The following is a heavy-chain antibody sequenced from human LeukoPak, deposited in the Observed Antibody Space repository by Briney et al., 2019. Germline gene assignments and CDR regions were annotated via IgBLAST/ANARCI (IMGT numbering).Heavy chain of an antibody. J-gene: IGHJ5*02. CDR1: GFTFSDYY. CDR3: ARVGSNWYWLDP. CDR2: IADSGTTM. D-gene: IGHD6-13*01. V-gene: IGHV3-11*01. Sequence: NSGGSLRLSCAASGFTFSDYYMTWIRQAPGKGLEWISYIADSGTTMYYADSVKGRFTISRDNAKNSLYLQMNSLRVEDTAMYYCARVGSNWYWLDPWGQGTLVSVSS.